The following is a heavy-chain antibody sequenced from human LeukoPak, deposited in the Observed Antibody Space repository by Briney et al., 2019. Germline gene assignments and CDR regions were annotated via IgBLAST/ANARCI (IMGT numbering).Heavy chain of an antibody. D-gene: IGHD3-22*01. J-gene: IGHJ4*02. CDR2: INTNTGNP. V-gene: IGHV7-4-1*02. CDR1: GFTFTSYA. Sequence: GGSLRLSCAASGFTFTSYAMNWVRQAPGQGLEWMGWINTNTGNPTYAQGFTGRLVFSLDTSVSTAYLQISSLKAEDTAVYYCARSYYYEQYYFDYWGQGTLVTVSS. CDR3: ARSYYYEQYYFDY.